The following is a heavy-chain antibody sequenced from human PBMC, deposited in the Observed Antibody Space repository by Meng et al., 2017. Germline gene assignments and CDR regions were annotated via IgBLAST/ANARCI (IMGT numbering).Heavy chain of an antibody. CDR3: ARDGIAAAGTGRSYFQH. J-gene: IGHJ1*01. Sequence: LRPQGARPGLGQPSETLSLTCPVSGGSNSRTSYYWGWIRQPPGRGLEWIGSIYYSGSTYYTPSLKSRVTISVDTSKNQFSLKLSSVTAADTAVYYCARDGIAAAGTGRSYFQHWGQGTLVTVSS. CDR1: GGSNSRTSYY. V-gene: IGHV4-39*07. D-gene: IGHD6-13*01. CDR2: IYYSGST.